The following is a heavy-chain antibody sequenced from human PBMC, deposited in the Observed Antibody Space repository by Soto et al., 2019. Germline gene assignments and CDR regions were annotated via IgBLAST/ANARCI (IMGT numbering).Heavy chain of an antibody. D-gene: IGHD6-19*01. CDR3: VRFASSGWYTGGY. J-gene: IGHJ4*02. Sequence: ASVKVSCKASGYTFTSYAMHWVRQAPGQRLEWMGWINAGNGNTKYSQKVQGRVTMTTDTSTSTAYMELRSLRSDDTAVYYCVRFASSGWYTGGYWGQGTLVTVSS. CDR2: INAGNGNT. V-gene: IGHV1-3*01. CDR1: GYTFTSYA.